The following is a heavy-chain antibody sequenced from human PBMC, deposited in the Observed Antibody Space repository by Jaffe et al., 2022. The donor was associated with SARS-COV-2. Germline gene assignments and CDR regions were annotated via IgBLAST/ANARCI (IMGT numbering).Heavy chain of an antibody. Sequence: QLQLQESGPGLVKPSETLSLTCTVSGGSISSSSYYWGWIRQPPGKGLEWIGSIYYSGSTYYNPSLKSRVTISVDTSKNQFSLKLSSVTAADTAVYYCASSPVDYDSSGYYLWVDVWGQGTTVTVSS. CDR3: ASSPVDYDSSGYYLWVDV. V-gene: IGHV4-39*01. CDR2: IYYSGST. J-gene: IGHJ6*02. CDR1: GGSISSSSYY. D-gene: IGHD3-22*01.